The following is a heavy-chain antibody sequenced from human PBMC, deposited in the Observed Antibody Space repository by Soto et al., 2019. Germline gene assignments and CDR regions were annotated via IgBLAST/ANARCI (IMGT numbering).Heavy chain of an antibody. CDR2: IYWDGDK. CDR1: GFSLSTSGVG. V-gene: IGHV2-5*02. Sequence: QITLKESGPTLVKPTQTLTLTCTFSGFSLSTSGVGVGWIRQPPGKALEWLALIYWDGDKLYSPSLKSRLTITKDTSINQVVLAMTNMDPVDTAPYYCVHTPLPGGRYYSSAMDVWGQGTTVTVFS. CDR3: VHTPLPGGRYYSSAMDV. J-gene: IGHJ6*02. D-gene: IGHD3-16*01.